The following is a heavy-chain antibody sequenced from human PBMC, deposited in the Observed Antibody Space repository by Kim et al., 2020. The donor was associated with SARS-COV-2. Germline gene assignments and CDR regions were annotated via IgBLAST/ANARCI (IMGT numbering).Heavy chain of an antibody. D-gene: IGHD3-10*01. CDR2: ISSSSSTI. V-gene: IGHV3-48*02. Sequence: GGSLRLSCAASGFTFSSYSMNWVRQAPGKGLEWVSYISSSSSTIYYADSVKGRFTISRDNAKNSLYLQMNSLRDEDTAVYYCARDSRRYGSGSLNWFDPWGQGTLVTVSS. CDR3: ARDSRRYGSGSLNWFDP. CDR1: GFTFSSYS. J-gene: IGHJ5*02.